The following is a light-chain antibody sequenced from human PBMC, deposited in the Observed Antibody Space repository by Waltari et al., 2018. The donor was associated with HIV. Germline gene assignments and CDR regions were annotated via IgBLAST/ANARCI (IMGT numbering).Light chain of an antibody. CDR1: SSTIGSNT. J-gene: IGLJ3*02. CDR2: SNN. CDR3: AAWDDSLNGPWV. V-gene: IGLV1-44*01. Sequence: QSVLTQPPSASGTPGQRVPIPCSGSSSTIGSNTVTWYQQLPGTAPKLLIYSNNQRPSGVPDRFSGSKSGTSASLAISGLQSEDEADYYCAAWDDSLNGPWVFGGGTKLTVL.